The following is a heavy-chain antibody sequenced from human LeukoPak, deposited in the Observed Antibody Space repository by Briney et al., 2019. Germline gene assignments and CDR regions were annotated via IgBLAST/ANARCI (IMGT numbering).Heavy chain of an antibody. V-gene: IGHV4-4*02. CDR2: MSYSGTT. Sequence: PSETLSLTCTVSGGSISSSDWWSWVRQPPGKGLEWIGDMSYSGTTYYNPSLKSRITISVDMSKNQFSLRLSSVTAGDTAVYYCARRDYSTNWSKFDYWGQETLVTVSS. J-gene: IGHJ4*02. CDR1: GGSISSSDW. D-gene: IGHD6-13*01. CDR3: ARRDYSTNWSKFDY.